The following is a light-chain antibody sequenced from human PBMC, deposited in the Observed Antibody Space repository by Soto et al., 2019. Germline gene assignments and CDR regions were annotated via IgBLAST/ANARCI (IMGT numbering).Light chain of an antibody. J-gene: IGKJ1*01. CDR1: QGINRN. Sequence: DIQVTQSPSSLSASVGDRVIITCRASQGINRNLNWYQQKPGQAPKLLIYAASSLQSGVPTRFRGTASGTEFTLTITGLQPEDSASYYCQQSYSALWTFGQGTKAEIK. CDR2: AAS. V-gene: IGKV1-39*01. CDR3: QQSYSALWT.